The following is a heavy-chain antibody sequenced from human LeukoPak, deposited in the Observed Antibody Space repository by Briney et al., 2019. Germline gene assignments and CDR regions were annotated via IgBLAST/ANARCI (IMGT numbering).Heavy chain of an antibody. CDR1: GGTFSSYA. CDR3: ASSSYNWNDVVYYFDY. CDR2: IIPIFGTA. V-gene: IGHV1-69*05. D-gene: IGHD1-1*01. Sequence: SVKVSCKASGGTFSSYAISWVRQAPGQGLEWMGGIIPIFGTANYAQKFQGRVTITTDESTSTAYMELSSLRSEDTAVYYCASSSYNWNDVVYYFDYWGQGTLVTVSS. J-gene: IGHJ4*02.